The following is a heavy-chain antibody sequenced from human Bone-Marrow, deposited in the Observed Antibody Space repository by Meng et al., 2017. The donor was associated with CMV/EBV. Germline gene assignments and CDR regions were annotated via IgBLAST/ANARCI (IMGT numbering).Heavy chain of an antibody. D-gene: IGHD2/OR15-2a*01. J-gene: IGHJ4*02. CDR1: GGSISSSSYY. V-gene: IGHV4-39*01. CDR3: ARQDPFRRGAYFDY. Sequence: SETLSLTCTVSGGSISSSSYYWGWIRQPPGKGLEWIGSIYYSGSIYYNPSLKSRVTISVDTSKNQFSLKLSSVTAADTAVYYCARQDPFRRGAYFDYWGQGTLVTVSS. CDR2: IYYSGSI.